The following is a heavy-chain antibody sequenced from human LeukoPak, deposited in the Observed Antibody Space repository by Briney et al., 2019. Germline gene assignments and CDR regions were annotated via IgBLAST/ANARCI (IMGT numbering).Heavy chain of an antibody. V-gene: IGHV4-59*01. CDR1: GGSISSYY. J-gene: IGHJ4*02. CDR3: ARDRDTAFDY. Sequence: SETLSLTCTVSGGSISSYYWSWIRQPPGKGLEWIGYIYYSGSTNYNPSLKSRVTISVDTSKNQFSLKLSSVTAADTAVYYCARDRDTAFDYWGQGTLVTVSS. D-gene: IGHD5-18*01. CDR2: IYYSGST.